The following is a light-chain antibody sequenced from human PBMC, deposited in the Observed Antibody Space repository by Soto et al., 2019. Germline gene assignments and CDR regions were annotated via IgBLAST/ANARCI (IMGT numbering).Light chain of an antibody. V-gene: IGKV1-16*02. Sequence: DIQMTQSPSSLSASVGDRVTITCRASPGISNYLAWFQQKPGKAPKSLIYAASIFQSGVPSKFSGSGSGTDFTLNISSLQPEDFATYYCQQYNSYPRTFSQGTKVEIK. CDR1: PGISNY. CDR2: AAS. J-gene: IGKJ1*01. CDR3: QQYNSYPRT.